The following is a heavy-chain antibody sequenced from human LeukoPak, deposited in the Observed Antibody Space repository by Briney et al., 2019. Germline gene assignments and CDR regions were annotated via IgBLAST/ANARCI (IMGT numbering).Heavy chain of an antibody. CDR3: AKGAGIVISLLYFDY. D-gene: IGHD2-21*01. Sequence: HPGGSLRLSCAASGFTFSSYAMHWVRQAPGKGLEWVAFIQYDGSTKYYADSVKGRFTISRANSKNTLYLQMKSLRAEETAEYYCAKGAGIVISLLYFDYWGQGTLVTVSS. CDR2: IQYDGSTK. J-gene: IGHJ4*02. CDR1: GFTFSSYA. V-gene: IGHV3-30*02.